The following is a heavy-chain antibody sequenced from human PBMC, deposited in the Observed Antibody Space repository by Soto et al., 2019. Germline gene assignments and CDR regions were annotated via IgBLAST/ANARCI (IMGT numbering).Heavy chain of an antibody. D-gene: IGHD3-3*01. Sequence: SETLSLTCTVSGGSISSGGYYWSWIRQHPGKGLEWIGYIYYSGSTYYNPSLKSRVTISVDTSKNQFSLKLSSVTAADTAVYYCARGLTIFGVVINYGMDVWGQGTTVTVS. CDR3: ARGLTIFGVVINYGMDV. J-gene: IGHJ6*02. CDR1: GGSISSGGYY. CDR2: IYYSGST. V-gene: IGHV4-31*03.